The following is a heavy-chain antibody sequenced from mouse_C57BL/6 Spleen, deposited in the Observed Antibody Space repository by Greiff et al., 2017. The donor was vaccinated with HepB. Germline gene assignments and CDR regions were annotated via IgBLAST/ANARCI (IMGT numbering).Heavy chain of an antibody. CDR3: ARNGYYSNSWFAY. Sequence: VKLEESGPGLVQPSQRLSITCTVSGFSLTSYGVHWVRQSPGKGLEWLGVIWSGGSTDYNAAFISRLSISKDNSKSQVFFKMNSLQADDTAIYYCARNGYYSNSWFAYWGQGTLVTVSA. CDR2: IWSGGST. CDR1: GFSLTSYG. J-gene: IGHJ3*01. D-gene: IGHD2-5*01. V-gene: IGHV2-2*01.